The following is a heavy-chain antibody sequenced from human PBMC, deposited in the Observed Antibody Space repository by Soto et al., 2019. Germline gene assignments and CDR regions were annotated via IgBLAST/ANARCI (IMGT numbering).Heavy chain of an antibody. J-gene: IGHJ4*02. D-gene: IGHD6-19*01. CDR2: VHYSGST. Sequence: PSETLSLTCTVSGVSISSVSISSNYWSWIRQSPGKGLEWIGSVHYSGSTSYHPSLKSRVTISVDTSKNQFSLRLRSVTAADTAVYYRARIPYSSASFDYWGQGNLVTVSS. CDR1: GVSISSVSISSNY. CDR3: ARIPYSSASFDY. V-gene: IGHV4-61*01.